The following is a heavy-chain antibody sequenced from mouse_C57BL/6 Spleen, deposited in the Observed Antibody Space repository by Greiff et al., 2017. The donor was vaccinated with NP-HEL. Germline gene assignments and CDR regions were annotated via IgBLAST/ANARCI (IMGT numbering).Heavy chain of an antibody. CDR3: ARSYYGNIFDY. J-gene: IGHJ2*01. CDR2: INPYNGGT. D-gene: IGHD2-10*01. Sequence: VQLKQSGPVLVKPGASVKMSCKASGYTFTDYYMNWVKQSHGKSLEWIGVINPYNGGTSYNQKFKGKATLTVDKSSSTAYMELNSLTSEDSAVYYCARSYYGNIFDYWGQGTTLTVSS. V-gene: IGHV1-19*01. CDR1: GYTFTDYY.